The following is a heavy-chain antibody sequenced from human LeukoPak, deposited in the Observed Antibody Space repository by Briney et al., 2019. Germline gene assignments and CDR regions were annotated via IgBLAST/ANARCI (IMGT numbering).Heavy chain of an antibody. CDR2: ISAYNGNT. Sequence: ASVRASCKASGYTFSSYGISWVRQAPGQGLEWMGWISAYNGNTNYAHKLQRRGTMSTDTSTSTAYMELRSLRSDDTAVYYCAINPRSPHFPKDAFDIWGQGTMVTVSS. J-gene: IGHJ3*02. CDR1: GYTFSSYG. CDR3: AINPRSPHFPKDAFDI. V-gene: IGHV1-18*01. D-gene: IGHD6-13*01.